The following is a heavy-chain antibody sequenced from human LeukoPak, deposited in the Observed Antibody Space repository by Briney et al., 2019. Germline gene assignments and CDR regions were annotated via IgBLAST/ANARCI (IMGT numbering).Heavy chain of an antibody. Sequence: SETLSLTCTVSGGSISSYYWSWIRQPAGKGLEWIGRIYTSGSTNYNPSLKSRVTMSVDTSKNQFSLELSSVTAADTAVYYCAREFWAAPSENWFDPWGQGTLVTVSS. V-gene: IGHV4-4*07. CDR1: GGSISSYY. J-gene: IGHJ5*02. D-gene: IGHD3/OR15-3a*01. CDR2: IYTSGST. CDR3: AREFWAAPSENWFDP.